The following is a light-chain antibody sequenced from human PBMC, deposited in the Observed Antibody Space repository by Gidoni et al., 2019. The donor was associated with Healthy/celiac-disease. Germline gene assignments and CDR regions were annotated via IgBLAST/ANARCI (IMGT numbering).Light chain of an antibody. J-gene: IGKJ2*01. V-gene: IGKV1-39*01. CDR2: AAS. CDR3: QQSYSTPYT. CDR1: QSISSY. Sequence: DTQMTQSPSSLSASVGDRVTITCRASQSISSYLNWYQQKPGKAHKLLIYAASSLQSGVPSRFSGSGSGTDFTLTISSLQPEDFATYYCQQSYSTPYTVGQGTKLEIK.